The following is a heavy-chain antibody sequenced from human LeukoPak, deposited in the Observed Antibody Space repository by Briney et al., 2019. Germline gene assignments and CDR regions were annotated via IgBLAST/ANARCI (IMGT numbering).Heavy chain of an antibody. CDR3: ARLRITMVRGVMVFDY. J-gene: IGHJ4*02. D-gene: IGHD3-10*01. CDR2: IYPGDSDT. Sequence: GESLRISCKGSGYSFTSYWIGWVRQMPGKGLEWMGIIYPGDSDTRYNPSFQGQVTISADKSISTAYLQWSSLKASDTAMYYCARLRITMVRGVMVFDYWGQGTLVTVSS. CDR1: GYSFTSYW. V-gene: IGHV5-51*01.